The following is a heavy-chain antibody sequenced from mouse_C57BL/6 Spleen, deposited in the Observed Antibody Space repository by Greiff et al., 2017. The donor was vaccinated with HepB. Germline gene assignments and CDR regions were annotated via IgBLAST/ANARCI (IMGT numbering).Heavy chain of an antibody. V-gene: IGHV5-4*01. Sequence: VQLKESGGGLVKPGGSLKLSCAASGFTFSSYAMSWVRQTPEKRLEWVATISDGGSYTYYPDNVKGRFTISRDNAKNNLYLQMSHLKSEDTAMYYCAREGLRDFDYWGQGTTLTVSS. CDR3: AREGLRDFDY. D-gene: IGHD2-2*01. CDR1: GFTFSSYA. J-gene: IGHJ2*01. CDR2: ISDGGSYT.